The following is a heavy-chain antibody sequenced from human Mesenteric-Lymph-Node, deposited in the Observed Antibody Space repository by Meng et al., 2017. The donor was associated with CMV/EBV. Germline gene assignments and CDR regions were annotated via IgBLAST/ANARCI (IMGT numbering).Heavy chain of an antibody. J-gene: IGHJ4*02. CDR1: RFTFSSYW. CDR2: IKQDGTTK. Sequence: GESLKISCAASRFTFSSYWMSWVRQAPGKGLEWVANIKQDGTTKYYVDSVKGRFTISRDNAKNSLYLQMNSLRAEDTAVYYCATRCSTNCYSDYWGQGTLVTVSS. CDR3: ATRCSTNCYSDY. V-gene: IGHV3-7*01. D-gene: IGHD2-2*01.